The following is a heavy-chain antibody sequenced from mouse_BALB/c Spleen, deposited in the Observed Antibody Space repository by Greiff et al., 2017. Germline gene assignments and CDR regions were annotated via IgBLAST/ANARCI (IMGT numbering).Heavy chain of an antibody. D-gene: IGHD2-4*01. CDR2: IDTSDSYT. CDR1: GYTSTDYW. J-gene: IGHJ4*01. CDR3: ARRDYDHYYAMDY. Sequence: QVQLQQPGAELVMPGASVKMSCKASGYTSTDYWMHWVKQRPGQGLEWIGAIDTSDSYTSYNQKFKGKATLTVDESSSTAYMQLSSLTSEDSAVYYCARRDYDHYYAMDYWGQGTSVTVSS. V-gene: IGHV1-69*01.